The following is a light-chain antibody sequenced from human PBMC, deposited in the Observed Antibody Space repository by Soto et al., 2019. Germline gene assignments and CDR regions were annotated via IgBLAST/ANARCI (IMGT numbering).Light chain of an antibody. CDR3: QQASSVPRT. CDR1: HDISNL. CDR2: ATS. V-gene: IGKV1-12*01. J-gene: IGKJ1*01. Sequence: DIHMTQSPSFVSAAVGDRVTLTCRASHDISNLLAWYQQKPGKAPTLLIYATSNLQRGVPSRFSGSGSGTDFTLTISGLQPEDFATYYCQQASSVPRTFGQGTKV.